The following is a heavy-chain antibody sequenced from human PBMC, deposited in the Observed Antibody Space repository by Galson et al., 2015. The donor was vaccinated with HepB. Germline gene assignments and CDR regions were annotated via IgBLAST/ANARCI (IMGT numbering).Heavy chain of an antibody. V-gene: IGHV3-23*01. CDR3: AKYMSTSGTRQFDY. CDR2: ISGGTGST. CDR1: GFTFSNYP. J-gene: IGHJ4*02. D-gene: IGHD1-1*01. Sequence: SLRLSCAASGFTFSNYPMTWVRQTPGKGLQWVSSISGGTGSTYYADSVKGRFTISRDNSKNTLSLRMGSLRAEDTAIYYCAKYMSTSGTRQFDYWGQGILVTVSS.